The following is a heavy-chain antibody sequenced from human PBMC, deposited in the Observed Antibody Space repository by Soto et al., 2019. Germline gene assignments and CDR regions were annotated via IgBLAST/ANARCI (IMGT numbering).Heavy chain of an antibody. Sequence: QVQLVESGGGVVQPGRSLRLSCAASGFTFSNYAMHWVRQSPGKGLEWVSVIWKDGSNEYYADSVKGRFTISRDNSKNSVYLQRSNLRDEDTAVYYCARNSNGVDVWGQGTMVTVSS. V-gene: IGHV3-33*01. CDR3: ARNSNGVDV. CDR2: IWKDGSNE. CDR1: GFTFSNYA. J-gene: IGHJ6*02.